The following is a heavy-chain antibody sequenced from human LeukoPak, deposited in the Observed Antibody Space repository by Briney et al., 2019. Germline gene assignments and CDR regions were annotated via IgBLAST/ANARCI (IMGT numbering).Heavy chain of an antibody. Sequence: SETLSLTCTVSGGSISSGSYYWSWIRQPAGKRLEWIGHIYRSGSTNYNPSLKSRVTISVDTSKNQFSLKLRSVTAADTAVYYCARGGYYGSGNDFRFDPWGQGTLVTVSS. CDR2: IYRSGST. D-gene: IGHD3-10*01. CDR3: ARGGYYGSGNDFRFDP. J-gene: IGHJ5*02. V-gene: IGHV4-61*10. CDR1: GGSISSGSYY.